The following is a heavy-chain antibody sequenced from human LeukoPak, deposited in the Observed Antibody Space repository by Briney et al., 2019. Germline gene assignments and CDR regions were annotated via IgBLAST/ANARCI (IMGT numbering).Heavy chain of an antibody. CDR2: INPSGGST. V-gene: IGHV1-46*04. D-gene: IGHD3-10*01. CDR1: DYTFTSYG. J-gene: IGHJ4*02. CDR3: ASGQLWFGELDY. Sequence: ASVKVSCKASDYTFTSYGINWVRQAPGQGLEWMGIINPSGGSTRYAQKLQGRVTMTRDTSTSTVYMELSSVRSEDTAVYYCASGQLWFGELDYWGQGTLVTVSS.